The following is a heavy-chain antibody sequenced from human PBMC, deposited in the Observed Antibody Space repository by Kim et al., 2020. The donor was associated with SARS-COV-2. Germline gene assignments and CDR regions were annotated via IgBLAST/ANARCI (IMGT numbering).Heavy chain of an antibody. J-gene: IGHJ4*02. V-gene: IGHV3-53*01. D-gene: IGHD1-26*01. Sequence: YSAHSVIGRFTIARDNSKSPLDLQMKSLGAEDTAVYYCARGGPRATGPFDYWGQGTLVTISS. CDR3: ARGGPRATGPFDY.